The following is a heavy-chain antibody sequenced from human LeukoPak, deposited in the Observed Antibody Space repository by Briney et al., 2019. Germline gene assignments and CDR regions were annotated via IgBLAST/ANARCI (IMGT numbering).Heavy chain of an antibody. D-gene: IGHD3-22*01. CDR2: MYYSGSS. CDR1: GGSFSSGDYY. J-gene: IGHJ5*02. V-gene: IGHV4-30-4*01. Sequence: SETLSLTCTVSGGSFSSGDYYWSWIRQPPGKGLEWIGYMYYSGSSYYNPSLKSRATISVDTSKNQFSLKLSSVTAADTAVYYCARPYYYDSRIDPWGQGTLVTVSS. CDR3: ARPYYYDSRIDP.